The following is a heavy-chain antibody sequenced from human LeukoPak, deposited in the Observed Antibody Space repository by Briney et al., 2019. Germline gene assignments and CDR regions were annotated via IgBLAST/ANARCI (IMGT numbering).Heavy chain of an antibody. V-gene: IGHV3-9*01. CDR1: GFTFDDYA. D-gene: IGHD6-13*01. CDR3: AKAYSSSWYGYFQH. Sequence: LRLSCAASGFTFDDYAMHWVRQAPGKGLEWVSGISWNSGSIGYADSVKGRFTISRDNAKNSLYLQMNSLRAEDTALYYCAKAYSSSWYGYFQHWGQGTLVTVSS. J-gene: IGHJ1*01. CDR2: ISWNSGSI.